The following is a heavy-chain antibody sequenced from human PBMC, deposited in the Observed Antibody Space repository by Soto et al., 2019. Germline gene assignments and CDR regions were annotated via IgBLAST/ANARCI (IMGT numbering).Heavy chain of an antibody. V-gene: IGHV3-53*04. Sequence: EVQLVESGGGLVQPGGSLRLSCAASGFTVSSNYMSWVRQAPGKGLEWVSVIYSGGSTYYADSVKGRFTISRHNSKNTLYLQMNSLRAEDTAVYYCAREFAVPAATVGVGYYYYGMDVWGQGTTVTVSS. D-gene: IGHD2-2*01. CDR2: IYSGGST. CDR1: GFTVSSNY. J-gene: IGHJ6*02. CDR3: AREFAVPAATVGVGYYYYGMDV.